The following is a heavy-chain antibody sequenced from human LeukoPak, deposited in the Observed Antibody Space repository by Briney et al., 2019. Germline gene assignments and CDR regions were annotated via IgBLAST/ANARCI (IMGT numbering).Heavy chain of an antibody. V-gene: IGHV3-11*01. CDR3: ACSPGIAVAGRFDY. Sequence: GGSLRLSCAASGFTFSDYYMNWIRQAPERGLEWVSYISSSGTTIYYADSVKGRFTISRDNARNSLYLQMNSLRAEDTAVYYCACSPGIAVAGRFDYWGQGTLVTVSS. J-gene: IGHJ4*02. CDR2: ISSSGTTI. D-gene: IGHD6-19*01. CDR1: GFTFSDYY.